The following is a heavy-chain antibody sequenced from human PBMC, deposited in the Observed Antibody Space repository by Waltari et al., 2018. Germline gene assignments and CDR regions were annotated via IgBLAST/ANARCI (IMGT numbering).Heavy chain of an antibody. CDR3: ARSSYYYDSSGYYRIFFDY. CDR1: GFSLSTSGMC. J-gene: IGHJ4*02. Sequence: QVTLRESGPALVKPTQTLTLTCTFSGFSLSTSGMCVSWIRQPPGKALEWLARIDWDDDKYYSTSLNTRLTISKDTSKNQLVLTMTNMDPVDTATYYCARSSYYYDSSGYYRIFFDYWGQGTLVTVSS. D-gene: IGHD3-22*01. V-gene: IGHV2-70*15. CDR2: IDWDDDK.